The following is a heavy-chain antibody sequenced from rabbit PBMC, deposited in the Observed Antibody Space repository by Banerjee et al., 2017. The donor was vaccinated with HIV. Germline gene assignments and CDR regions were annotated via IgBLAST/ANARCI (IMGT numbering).Heavy chain of an antibody. Sequence: QQQLEESGGGLVKPGGTLTLTCKASGIDFSSYYMSWVRQAPGKGLEWIGIIYAGKGSTDYASWVNGRFTISKTSSTTVTLQITSLTAADSATYFCARGDDGDPSDGYALSLWGQGTLVTVS. CDR2: IYAGKGST. V-gene: IGHV1S45*01. D-gene: IGHD6-1*01. CDR3: ARGDDGDPSDGYALSL. J-gene: IGHJ4*01. CDR1: GIDFSSYYM.